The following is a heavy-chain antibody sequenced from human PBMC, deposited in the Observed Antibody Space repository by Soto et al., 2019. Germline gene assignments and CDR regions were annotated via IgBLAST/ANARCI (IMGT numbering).Heavy chain of an antibody. CDR1: GYSYTSYW. CDR3: ARQFPTVTTRDFDYFGMDV. CDR2: IYPGDSDT. V-gene: IGHV5-51*01. D-gene: IGHD4-4*01. Sequence: GESLKISCKGSGYSYTSYWLAWVRQMPGRGLEWMGIIYPGDSDTRYSPSFQGQVTISADKSIRTAYLQWSSLKASDTAMYYCARQFPTVTTRDFDYFGMDVRGQGTTVTVS. J-gene: IGHJ6*02.